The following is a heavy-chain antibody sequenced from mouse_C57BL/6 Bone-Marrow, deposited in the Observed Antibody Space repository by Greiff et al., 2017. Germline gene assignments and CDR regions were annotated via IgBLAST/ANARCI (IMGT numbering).Heavy chain of an antibody. J-gene: IGHJ1*03. CDR2: IWWDDDK. CDR1: GFSLSTFGMG. Sequence: QVQLKESGPGILQPSQTLSLTCSFSGFSLSTFGMGVGWIRQPSGKGLEWLAHIWWDDDKYYNPALKSRLTISKDTSKNQVFLKIANVDTADTATYYCARIGRYYYGPYWYFDVWGTGTTVTVSS. D-gene: IGHD1-1*01. CDR3: ARIGRYYYGPYWYFDV. V-gene: IGHV8-8*01.